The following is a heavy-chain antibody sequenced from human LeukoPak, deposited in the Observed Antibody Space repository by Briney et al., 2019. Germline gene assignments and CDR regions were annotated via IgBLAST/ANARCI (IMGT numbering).Heavy chain of an antibody. CDR3: TKGRVATVGGAKYAMDV. CDR2: ITGDGAGT. D-gene: IGHD5-12*01. V-gene: IGHV3-43*02. J-gene: IGHJ6*02. CDR1: GFIFDDYA. Sequence: GGSLRLSCAASGFIFDDYAMHWVRQAPGKGLEWVSLITGDGAGTYYEDSVRGRFTISRDNSKNSLYLIMNSLRTADTALYYCTKGRVATVGGAKYAMDVWGQGTTVTVSS.